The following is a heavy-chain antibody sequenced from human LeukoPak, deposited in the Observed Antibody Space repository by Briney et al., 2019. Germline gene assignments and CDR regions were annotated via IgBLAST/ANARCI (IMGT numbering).Heavy chain of an antibody. J-gene: IGHJ4*02. D-gene: IGHD3-16*01. CDR1: GYSFTSYW. V-gene: IGHV5-51*01. CDR2: IFPGDSDS. Sequence: GESLKISCKGSGYSFTSYWIGWVRQMPGKGLEWMGIIFPGDSDSRYSPSFQGQVTISADKSINTACLQWSSLKASDTAMYLCARMRYAYPDYWGQGTLLTVSS. CDR3: ARMRYAYPDY.